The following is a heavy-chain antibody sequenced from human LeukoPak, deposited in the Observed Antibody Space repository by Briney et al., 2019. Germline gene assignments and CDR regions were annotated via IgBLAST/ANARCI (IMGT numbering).Heavy chain of an antibody. CDR1: GFTFSSYG. D-gene: IGHD1-26*01. J-gene: IGHJ1*01. CDR2: ISGSGGST. V-gene: IGHV3-23*01. Sequence: GGSLRLSCAASGFTFSSYGMSWVRQAPGKGLEWVSAISGSGGSTYYADSVKGRFTISRDNSKNSLYLQMNSLRAEDTAVYYCASLRRSGSYSHEYFQHWGQGTLVTVSS. CDR3: ASLRRSGSYSHEYFQH.